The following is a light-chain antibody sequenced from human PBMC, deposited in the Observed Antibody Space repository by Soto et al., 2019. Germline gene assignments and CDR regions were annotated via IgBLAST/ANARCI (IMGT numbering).Light chain of an antibody. CDR3: QQYGGSFRV. CDR2: GAS. V-gene: IGKV3-20*01. CDR1: QSVSSSY. Sequence: EIVLTQSPGTLSLSPGERATLSCRASQSVSSSYLAWYQQKPGQAPRLLICGASSRATGIPDRFSGSGSGTDFTLTISRLEPEDFAVYYCQQYGGSFRVFGPGTKVDNK. J-gene: IGKJ3*01.